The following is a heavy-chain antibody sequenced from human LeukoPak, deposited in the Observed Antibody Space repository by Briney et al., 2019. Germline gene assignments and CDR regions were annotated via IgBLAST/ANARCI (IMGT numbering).Heavy chain of an antibody. CDR2: ISGSGGST. J-gene: IGHJ4*02. D-gene: IGHD2-15*01. CDR1: GFTFSTYA. V-gene: IGHV3-23*01. CDR3: ARDGSLPDY. Sequence: GGSLRLSCAASGFTFSTYAMTWVRQAPGKGLEWVSAISGSGGSTYYADSVKGRFTISRDNSKNTLYLQMNSLRAEDGAMYYCARDGSLPDYWGQGTLVTVSS.